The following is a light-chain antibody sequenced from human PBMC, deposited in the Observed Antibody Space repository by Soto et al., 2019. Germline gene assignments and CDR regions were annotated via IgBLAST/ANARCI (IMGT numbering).Light chain of an antibody. V-gene: IGLV2-14*01. Sequence: SVLTQPASVTGAPRHSIPISCTGTSSDVGGYNYVSWYQQHPGKAPKLMIYDVSNRPSGVSNRFSGSKSGNTASLTISGLQAEDEADYYCSSYTSSSTLYVFGTGTKVTVL. CDR2: DVS. CDR1: SSDVGGYNY. CDR3: SSYTSSSTLYV. J-gene: IGLJ1*01.